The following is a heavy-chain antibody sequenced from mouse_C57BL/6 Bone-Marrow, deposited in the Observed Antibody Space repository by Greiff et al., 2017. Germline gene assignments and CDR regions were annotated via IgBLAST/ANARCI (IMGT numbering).Heavy chain of an antibody. CDR3: ARDAYNYFDY. CDR2: IYPRSGNT. V-gene: IGHV1-81*01. J-gene: IGHJ2*01. D-gene: IGHD6-5*01. CDR1: GYTFTSSG. Sequence: QVQLKQSGAELARPGASVKLSCKASGYTFTSSGISWVKQRTGQGLEWIGEIYPRSGNTYYNEKFKGKATLTADKSSSTAYMELRSLTSEDSAVYFCARDAYNYFDYWGQGTTLTVSS.